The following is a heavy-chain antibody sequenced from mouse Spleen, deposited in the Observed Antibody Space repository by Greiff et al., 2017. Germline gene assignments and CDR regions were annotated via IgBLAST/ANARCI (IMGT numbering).Heavy chain of an antibody. D-gene: IGHD1-1*01. CDR1: GYTFTSYW. V-gene: IGHV1-52*01. J-gene: IGHJ3*01. CDR2: IDPSDSET. CDR3: ARENYYGSSPAAWFAY. Sequence: QVQLQQPGAELVRPGSSVKLSCKASGYTFTSYWMHWVKQRPIQGLEWIGNIDPSDSETHYNQKFKDKATLTVDKSSSTAYMQLSSLTSEDSAVYYCARENYYGSSPAAWFAYWGQGTLVTVSA.